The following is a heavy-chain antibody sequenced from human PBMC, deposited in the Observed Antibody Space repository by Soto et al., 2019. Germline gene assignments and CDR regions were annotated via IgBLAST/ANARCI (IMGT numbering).Heavy chain of an antibody. CDR2: ISASGGST. J-gene: IGHJ4*02. CDR1: GFTFSTYG. CDR3: AKSNRPTATFDE. Sequence: PGGSLRLSCAASGFTFSTYGMSWVLQAPGKGLEWVSGISASGGSTYYADSVKGRFTISRDNSKSTMYLQMNSLRAEDTALYYGAKSNRPTATFDEWGLGPLVTVSS. D-gene: IGHD4-4*01. V-gene: IGHV3-23*01.